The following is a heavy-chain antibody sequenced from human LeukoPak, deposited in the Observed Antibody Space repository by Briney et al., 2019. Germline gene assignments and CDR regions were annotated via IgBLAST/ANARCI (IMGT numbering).Heavy chain of an antibody. CDR1: GFTFDDYA. CDR3: AKDFSSGYYYFDY. V-gene: IGHV3-9*01. D-gene: IGHD3-22*01. Sequence: GRSLRLSCAASGFTFDDYAIHWVRQAPGKGLEWVSGINWNSGSKHYADSVKGRFTISRDNAKNPLYLQMNSLRAEDTALYYCAKDFSSGYYYFDYWGQGTLVTVSS. CDR2: INWNSGSK. J-gene: IGHJ4*02.